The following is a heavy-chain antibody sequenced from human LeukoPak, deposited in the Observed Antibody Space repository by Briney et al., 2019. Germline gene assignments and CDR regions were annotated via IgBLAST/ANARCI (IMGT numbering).Heavy chain of an antibody. CDR1: GGSFSGYY. CDR2: INHSGST. CDR3: ARRLRSITMIVVVIAAAFDI. D-gene: IGHD3-22*01. V-gene: IGHV4-34*01. Sequence: PSETLSLTCAVYGGSFSGYYWSWIRQPPGKGLEWMGEINHSGSTNYNPSLKSRVTISVDTSKNQFSLKLSSVTAADTAVYYCARRLRSITMIVVVIAAAFDIWGQGTMVTVPS. J-gene: IGHJ3*02.